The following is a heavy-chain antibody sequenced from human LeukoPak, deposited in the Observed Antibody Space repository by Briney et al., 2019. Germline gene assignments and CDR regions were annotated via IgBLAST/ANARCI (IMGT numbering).Heavy chain of an antibody. V-gene: IGHV3-30*02. CDR2: IVFNGSNK. D-gene: IGHD3-10*01. CDR1: GFKFNDYG. CDR3: ARGHPLLWFGEPLVYMDV. J-gene: IGHJ6*03. Sequence: GGSLRLSCAASGFKFNDYGMNWVRQAPGKGLEWVAFIVFNGSNKYYSDSVKGRFTISRDNSKDTLYLQLNSLRPEDSAVYYCARGHPLLWFGEPLVYMDVWGKGTTVTVSS.